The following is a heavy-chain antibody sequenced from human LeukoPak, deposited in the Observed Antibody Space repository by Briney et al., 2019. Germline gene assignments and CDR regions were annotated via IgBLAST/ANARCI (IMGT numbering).Heavy chain of an antibody. CDR1: GFTFSIYA. CDR3: AKDYSLY. CDR2: ISDAGGST. Sequence: GGSLRLSCAASGFTFSIYAMSCVRQAPGKGLEWVSGISDAGGSTYYADSVKGRFTISRDNSKNTLYLQINTLRVEDTAIYYCAKDYSLYWGQGTLVTVSS. J-gene: IGHJ4*02. D-gene: IGHD2-21*01. V-gene: IGHV3-23*01.